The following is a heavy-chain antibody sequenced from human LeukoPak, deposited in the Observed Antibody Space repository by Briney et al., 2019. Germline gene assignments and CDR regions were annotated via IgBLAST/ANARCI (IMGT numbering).Heavy chain of an antibody. V-gene: IGHV7-4-1*02. CDR1: GYTFIGYY. CDR2: INTNTGNP. J-gene: IGHJ5*02. CDR3: ARTGRTTVQRRSWFDP. Sequence: ASVKVSCKASGYTFIGYYMHWVRQAPGQGLEWMGWINTNTGNPTYAQGFTGRFVFSLDTSVSTAYLQISSLKAEDTAVYYCARTGRTTVQRRSWFDPWGQGTLVTVSS. D-gene: IGHD4-17*01.